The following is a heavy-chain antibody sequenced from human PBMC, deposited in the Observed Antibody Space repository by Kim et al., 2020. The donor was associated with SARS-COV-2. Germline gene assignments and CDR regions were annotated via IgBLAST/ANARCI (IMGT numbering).Heavy chain of an antibody. CDR1: GGTFSSYA. CDR3: ARAYDSSGYRLYYYYYGMDV. CDR2: IIPIFGTA. Sequence: SVKVSCKASGGTFSSYAISWVRQAPGQGLEWMGGIIPIFGTANYAQKFQGRVTITADESTSTAYMELSSLRSEDTAVYYCARAYDSSGYRLYYYYYGMDVWGQGTTVTVSS. D-gene: IGHD3-22*01. V-gene: IGHV1-69*13. J-gene: IGHJ6*02.